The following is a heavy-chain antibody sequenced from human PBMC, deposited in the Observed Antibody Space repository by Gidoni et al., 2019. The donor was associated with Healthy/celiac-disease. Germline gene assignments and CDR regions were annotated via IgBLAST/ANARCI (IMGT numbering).Heavy chain of an antibody. J-gene: IGHJ4*02. V-gene: IGHV3-21*01. D-gene: IGHD2-15*01. CDR3: ARDPRGYCSGGSCYVFDY. CDR1: GFTFSSTS. CDR2: ISSSSSYI. Sequence: EVQLVESGGGLVKPGGSLRLSCAASGFTFSSTSMNWVRQAPGKGLEWVSSISSSSSYIYYADSVKGRFTISRDNAKNSLYLQMNSLRAEDTAVYYCARDPRGYCSGGSCYVFDYWGQGTLVTVSS.